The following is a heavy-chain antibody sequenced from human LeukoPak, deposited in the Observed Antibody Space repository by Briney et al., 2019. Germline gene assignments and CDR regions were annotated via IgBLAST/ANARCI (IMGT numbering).Heavy chain of an antibody. CDR3: ARDNPTIFGVVTTNWFDP. J-gene: IGHJ5*02. CDR1: GYTFTSYA. V-gene: IGHV7-4-1*02. D-gene: IGHD3-3*01. Sequence: ASVKVSCEASGYTFTSYAMNWVRQAPGQGLEWMGWINTNTGNPTYAQGFTGRFVFSLDTSVSTAYLQISSLKAEDTAVYYCARDNPTIFGVVTTNWFDPWGQGTLVTVSS. CDR2: INTNTGNP.